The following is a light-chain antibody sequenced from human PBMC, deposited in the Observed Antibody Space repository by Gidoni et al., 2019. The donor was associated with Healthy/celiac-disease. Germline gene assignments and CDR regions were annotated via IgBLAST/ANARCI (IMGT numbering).Light chain of an antibody. Sequence: QSVLTQPPSVSGAPGQRVTISCTGSSSNIGAGYDVHWYQQLPGTAPKLLICGNSNRPSGVPDRFSGSKSGTSASLAFTGLQAEDEADYYCQSYDSSLSAVVFGGGTKLTVL. CDR1: SSNIGAGYD. CDR3: QSYDSSLSAVV. V-gene: IGLV1-40*01. CDR2: GNS. J-gene: IGLJ2*01.